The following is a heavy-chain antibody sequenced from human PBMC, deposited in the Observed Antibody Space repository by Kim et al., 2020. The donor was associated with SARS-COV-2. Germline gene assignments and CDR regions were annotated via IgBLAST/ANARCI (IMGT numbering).Heavy chain of an antibody. CDR2: IKQDGSEK. J-gene: IGHJ6*02. D-gene: IGHD2-2*01. V-gene: IGHV3-7*03. CDR1: GFTFSSYW. Sequence: GGSLRLSCAASGFTFSSYWMSWVRQAPGKGLEWVANIKQDGSEKYYVDSVKGRFTISRDNVKNSLYLQMNSLRAEDTAVYYCARDRFVVVPAAQYYYYGMDVWGQGTTVTVSS. CDR3: ARDRFVVVPAAQYYYYGMDV.